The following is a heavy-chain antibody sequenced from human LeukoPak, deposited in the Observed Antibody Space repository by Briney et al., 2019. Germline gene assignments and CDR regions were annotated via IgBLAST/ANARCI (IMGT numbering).Heavy chain of an antibody. CDR1: GYTFTSYE. CDR2: MNPNSGNT. J-gene: IGHJ3*02. Sequence: GASVKVSCKASGYTFTSYEINWVRQATGQGLEWMGWMNPNSGNTGYAQKFQGRVTITTNTSISTAYMELSSLRSEDTAVYYCASTTMIEGDAFDIWGQGTMVTVSS. D-gene: IGHD3-22*01. CDR3: ASTTMIEGDAFDI. V-gene: IGHV1-8*03.